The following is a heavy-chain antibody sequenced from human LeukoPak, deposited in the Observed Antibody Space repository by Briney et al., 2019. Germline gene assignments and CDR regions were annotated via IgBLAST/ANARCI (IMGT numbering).Heavy chain of an antibody. CDR1: GVTFSSNT. J-gene: IGHJ4*02. Sequence: HPGGSLTLSCAASGVTFSSNTMSWVRQAPGGGGEWVSAVSGSGGSTYYADSVKGRFTISRDNSKNTLYLQMNSLRAEDTAVYYCAKATTYYYFWSGYSPDYWGQGTLVTVSS. D-gene: IGHD3-3*01. CDR2: VSGSGGST. CDR3: AKATTYYYFWSGYSPDY. V-gene: IGHV3-23*01.